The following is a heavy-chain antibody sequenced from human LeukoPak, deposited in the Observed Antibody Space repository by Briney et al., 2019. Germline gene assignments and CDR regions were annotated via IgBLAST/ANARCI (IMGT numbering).Heavy chain of an antibody. Sequence: GASVTVSCKASGYTLTSYGISWVRQAPGQGLEWMGWISAYNGNTNYAQKLQGRVTMTTDTSTSTAYMELRSLRSDDTAVYYCARDGSSWYIRDFDYWGQGTLVTVSS. D-gene: IGHD6-13*01. J-gene: IGHJ4*02. CDR2: ISAYNGNT. V-gene: IGHV1-18*01. CDR1: GYTLTSYG. CDR3: ARDGSSWYIRDFDY.